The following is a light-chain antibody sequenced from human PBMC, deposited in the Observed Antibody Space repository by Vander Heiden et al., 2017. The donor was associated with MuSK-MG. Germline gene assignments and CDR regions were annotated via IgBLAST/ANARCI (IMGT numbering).Light chain of an antibody. Sequence: QLVLPQSPSASAPLGAPVRLTCSLSSVYSNYAIAWHQQRPEKSPRYVMRVNSDGSHTRGDGIPDRFSGSSSGTERYLTISGLQAEDEADYYCQTWGTAFRVFGGGTKLTVL. V-gene: IGLV4-69*01. CDR3: QTWGTAFRV. CDR1: SVYSNYA. J-gene: IGLJ2*01. CDR2: VNSDGSH.